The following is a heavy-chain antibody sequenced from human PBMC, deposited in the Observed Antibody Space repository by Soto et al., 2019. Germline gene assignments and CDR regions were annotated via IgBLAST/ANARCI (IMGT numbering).Heavy chain of an antibody. J-gene: IGHJ4*02. D-gene: IGHD3-22*01. V-gene: IGHV3-23*01. CDR1: GFTFSTYA. CDR3: AKPKDSSGYSNFDY. CDR2: ISGSSVST. Sequence: PVGSLRLSCAASGFTFSTYAMSWVRQAPGKGLEWVSAISGSSVSTSYADSVKGRFTISRDNSKNTLYLQTNSLRAEDTAVYYCAKPKDSSGYSNFDYWGQGTLVTVSS.